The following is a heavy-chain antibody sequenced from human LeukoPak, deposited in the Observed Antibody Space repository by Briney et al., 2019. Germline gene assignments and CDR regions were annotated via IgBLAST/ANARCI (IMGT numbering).Heavy chain of an antibody. Sequence: GGSLRLSCAASGFTLSSYAMHWVRQAPGKGLEWEAVISYDGSNKYYADSVKGRFTISRDNSKNTLYLQMNSLRAEDTAVYYCAREGDIVVVVAATGRDGTYYFDYWGQGTLVTVSS. CDR3: AREGDIVVVVAATGRDGTYYFDY. D-gene: IGHD2-15*01. CDR1: GFTLSSYA. J-gene: IGHJ4*02. V-gene: IGHV3-30*04. CDR2: ISYDGSNK.